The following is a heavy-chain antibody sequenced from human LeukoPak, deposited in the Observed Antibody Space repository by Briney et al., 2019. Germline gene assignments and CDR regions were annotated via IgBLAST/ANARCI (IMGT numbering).Heavy chain of an antibody. V-gene: IGHV3-23*01. D-gene: IGHD6-13*01. J-gene: IGHJ4*02. Sequence: GGSLRLSCAASGFTFSSYAMSWVRQAPGKGLKWVSAISATGGSTNYADSVKGRFTISRDNSKNTLYLQMHSLRAEDSAVYYCAKHQISSSWYAYWGQGLLVTVSS. CDR2: ISATGGST. CDR1: GFTFSSYA. CDR3: AKHQISSSWYAY.